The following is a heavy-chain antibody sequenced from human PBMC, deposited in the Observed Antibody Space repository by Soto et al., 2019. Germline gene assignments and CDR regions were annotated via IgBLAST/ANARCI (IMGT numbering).Heavy chain of an antibody. D-gene: IGHD3-9*01. V-gene: IGHV4-39*01. CDR3: ARQGRLVTRTAFDY. Sequence: SETLSLTCTVSGGSISSSTNYWGWIRQSPGKGLEWIGNIFYSGSIYYNLSLKGRVTISVDTSKNQFHLRLSSVTAADTAVYYCARQGRLVTRTAFDYWGQGALVTVSS. CDR1: GGSISSSTNY. J-gene: IGHJ4*02. CDR2: IFYSGSI.